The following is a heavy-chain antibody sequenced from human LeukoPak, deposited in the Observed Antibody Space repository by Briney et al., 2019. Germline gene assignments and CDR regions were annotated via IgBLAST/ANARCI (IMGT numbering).Heavy chain of an antibody. D-gene: IGHD3-3*01. CDR3: ATGFTTLRGYYYYYMDV. Sequence: ASVKVSCKASGGTFSSYAISWVRRAPGQGLEWMGGIIPIFGTANYAQKFQGRVTITTDESTSTAYMELSSLRSEDTAVYYCATGFTTLRGYYYYYMDVWGKGTTVTVSS. CDR2: IIPIFGTA. CDR1: GGTFSSYA. J-gene: IGHJ6*03. V-gene: IGHV1-69*05.